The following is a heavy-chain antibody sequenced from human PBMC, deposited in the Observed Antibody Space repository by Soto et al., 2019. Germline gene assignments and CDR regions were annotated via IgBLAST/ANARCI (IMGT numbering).Heavy chain of an antibody. D-gene: IGHD3-10*01. CDR1: GDTFSFYT. CDR2: INPILSMS. Sequence: SVKVTCKASGDTFSFYTISWVRQAPGLGLEWLGRINPILSMSNYAQYFQGRVTITADKSTSTAYMELSSLRSEDTAMYYCATNYGSGYRAFDFWGQGALVTVSS. CDR3: ATNYGSGYRAFDF. V-gene: IGHV1-69*02. J-gene: IGHJ4*02.